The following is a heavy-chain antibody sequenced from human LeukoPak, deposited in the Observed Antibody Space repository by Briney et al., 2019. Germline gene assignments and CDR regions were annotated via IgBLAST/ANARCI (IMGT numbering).Heavy chain of an antibody. V-gene: IGHV3-53*01. CDR2: IHRDDT. CDR3: ARDGSSRSLQF. CDR1: GFTVSSNY. J-gene: IGHJ1*01. Sequence: GGSLRLSCAASGFTVSSNYMSWVRQAPGKGLEWVSLIHRDDTYYADSVKGRFTISRDNSKNTLYLQTNSLRAEDTAMYYCARDGSSRSLQFWGQGTVVTVSS.